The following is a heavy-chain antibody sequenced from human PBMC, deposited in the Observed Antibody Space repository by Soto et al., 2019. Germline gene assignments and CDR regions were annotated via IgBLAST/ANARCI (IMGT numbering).Heavy chain of an antibody. J-gene: IGHJ6*02. CDR1: GFNFDDYA. Sequence: GGSLRLSCAASGFNFDDYAMHWVRQAPGKGLEWVSLISWDGGSTYYADSVKGRFTISRDNSKNSLYLQMNSLRAEDTALYYCAKERGAAAGTAEHYYYYGMDVWGQGTTVTVSS. D-gene: IGHD6-13*01. CDR2: ISWDGGST. V-gene: IGHV3-43D*03. CDR3: AKERGAAAGTAEHYYYYGMDV.